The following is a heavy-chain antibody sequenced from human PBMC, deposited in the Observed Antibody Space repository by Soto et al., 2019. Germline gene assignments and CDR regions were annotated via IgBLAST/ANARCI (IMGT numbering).Heavy chain of an antibody. D-gene: IGHD1-26*01. V-gene: IGHV3-9*01. Sequence: EVQLVESGGGLVQPGRSLRLSCAASGFTFDDYAMHWVRQAPGKGLEWVSGISWNSGRIGYADSVKGRFTISRDNAKYSLYLQMISLRTEAKALYYCAKHNGRALNLSDYWGQGTLVTVPS. CDR2: ISWNSGRI. CDR1: GFTFDDYA. CDR3: AKHNGRALNLSDY. J-gene: IGHJ4*02.